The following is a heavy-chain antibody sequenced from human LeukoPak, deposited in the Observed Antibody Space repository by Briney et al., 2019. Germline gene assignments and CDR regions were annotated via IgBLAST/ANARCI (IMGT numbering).Heavy chain of an antibody. Sequence: VKPSETLSLTCSVSGGSISSSSYYWGWIRQPPGKGLEWIGSIYSSGSTYYNPSLKSRVTISIDTSKNQFSLKLSSVTAADTAVYYCARYSYYYDSSGYYNAFDYWGQGTLVTVSS. CDR1: GGSISSSSYY. CDR2: IYSSGST. V-gene: IGHV4-39*01. CDR3: ARYSYYYDSSGYYNAFDY. D-gene: IGHD3-22*01. J-gene: IGHJ4*02.